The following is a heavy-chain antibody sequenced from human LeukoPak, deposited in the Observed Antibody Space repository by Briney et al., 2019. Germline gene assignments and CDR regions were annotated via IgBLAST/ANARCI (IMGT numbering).Heavy chain of an antibody. V-gene: IGHV4-59*12. CDR3: ARDFRYCSGGSCYSYFDY. D-gene: IGHD2-15*01. Sequence: SETLSLTCAVYGGSFSGYYWSWIRQPPGKGLEWIGYIYYSGTTYYNPSLKSRVTISVDTSKNQFSLQLSSVTAADTAVYYCARDFRYCSGGSCYSYFDYWGQGTLVTVSS. CDR1: GGSFSGYY. J-gene: IGHJ4*02. CDR2: IYYSGTT.